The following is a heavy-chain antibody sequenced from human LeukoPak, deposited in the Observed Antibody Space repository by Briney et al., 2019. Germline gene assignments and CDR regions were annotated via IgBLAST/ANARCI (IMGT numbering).Heavy chain of an antibody. J-gene: IGHJ4*02. Sequence: ASVKVSCKASGYTFTGYYMHWVRQAPGQGLEWMGWINPNSGGTNYAQKFQGRVTMTRDTSISTSYMELSRLRSDDTAVYYCARAVVPAAMVAFDYWGQGTLVTVSS. D-gene: IGHD2-2*01. CDR3: ARAVVPAAMVAFDY. CDR2: INPNSGGT. V-gene: IGHV1-2*02. CDR1: GYTFTGYY.